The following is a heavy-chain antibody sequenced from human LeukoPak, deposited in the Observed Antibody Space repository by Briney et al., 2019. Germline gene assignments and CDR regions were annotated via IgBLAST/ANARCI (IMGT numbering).Heavy chain of an antibody. D-gene: IGHD1-20*01. CDR2: IDYRVST. Sequence: SQTLSLTCTVSGGSIRSHYWSWIRQPPGRGLEWIGYIDYRVSTNYNPSLKSRVTISVDTSNNQCSLKLSSVTAADTSVYYCARRDPSITGIWSAFDIWGQGTMVTVSS. V-gene: IGHV4-59*11. CDR1: GGSIRSHY. J-gene: IGHJ3*02. CDR3: ARRDPSITGIWSAFDI.